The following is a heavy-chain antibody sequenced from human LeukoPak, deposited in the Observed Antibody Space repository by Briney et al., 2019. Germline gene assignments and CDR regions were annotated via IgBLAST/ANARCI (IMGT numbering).Heavy chain of an antibody. CDR1: GYTLTSYD. CDR2: MNPNSGNT. CDR3: ARGYGDFLSYYYYGMDV. V-gene: IGHV1-8*01. J-gene: IGHJ6*02. Sequence: ASVKVSCKASGYTLTSYDINWVRQATGQGLEWMGWMNPNSGNTGYAQKFQGRVTMTRNTSISTAYMELSSLRSEDTAVYYCARGYGDFLSYYYYGMDVWGQGTTVTVSS. D-gene: IGHD4-17*01.